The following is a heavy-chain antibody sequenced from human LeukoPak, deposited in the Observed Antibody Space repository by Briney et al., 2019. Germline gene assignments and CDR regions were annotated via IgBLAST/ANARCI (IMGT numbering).Heavy chain of an antibody. CDR1: GGSISSYY. J-gene: IGHJ6*03. Sequence: PSETLSLTCTVSGGSISSYYWSWIRQPAGKGLEWIGRIYTSGSTNYNPSLKSRVTMSVDTSKNQFSLKLSSVTAADTAVYYCARGYTAMVGYYYYYYMDVWGKGTTVTISS. CDR3: ARGYTAMVGYYYYYYMDV. CDR2: IYTSGST. D-gene: IGHD5-18*01. V-gene: IGHV4-4*07.